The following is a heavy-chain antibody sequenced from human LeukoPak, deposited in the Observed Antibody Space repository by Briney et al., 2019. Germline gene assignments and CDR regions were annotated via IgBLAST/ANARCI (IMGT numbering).Heavy chain of an antibody. CDR3: AREGVVTPFPDY. D-gene: IGHD4-23*01. CDR2: INPSGGST. Sequence: ASVKVSCKASGYTFTSYYMHWVRQAPGQGLEWTGIINPSGGSTSYAQKFQGRVTMTRDMSTSTVYMELSSLRSEDTAVYYCAREGVVTPFPDYWGQGTWSPSPQ. J-gene: IGHJ4*02. V-gene: IGHV1-46*01. CDR1: GYTFTSYY.